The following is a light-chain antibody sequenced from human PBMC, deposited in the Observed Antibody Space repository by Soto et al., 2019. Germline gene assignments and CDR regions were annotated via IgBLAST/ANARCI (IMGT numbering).Light chain of an antibody. CDR3: QQYNDYSPWT. V-gene: IGKV1-5*01. Sequence: DIQMTQSPSSLSASVGDRVTITCRASQSISSYLNWYQQKPGKAPKLLIYAASSLESGVPSRFSGSGSGTEFTLTISSLQPDDFATYYCQQYNDYSPWTFGQGTKVDI. CDR2: AAS. J-gene: IGKJ1*01. CDR1: QSISSY.